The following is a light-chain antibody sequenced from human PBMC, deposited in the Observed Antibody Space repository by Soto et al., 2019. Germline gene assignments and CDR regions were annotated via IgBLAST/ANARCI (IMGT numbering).Light chain of an antibody. J-gene: IGLJ1*01. CDR3: RSYSSTSRYV. CDR2: EVT. Sequence: QSALTQPPSVSGSPGQSVTISCTGTSSDVGKYDRVSWYQQPPGTAPKLIIYEVTNRPSGVPARFSGSKSGNTASLTISGLLAEDEADYYCRSYSSTSRYVFEGGTKVT. CDR1: SSDVGKYDR. V-gene: IGLV2-18*02.